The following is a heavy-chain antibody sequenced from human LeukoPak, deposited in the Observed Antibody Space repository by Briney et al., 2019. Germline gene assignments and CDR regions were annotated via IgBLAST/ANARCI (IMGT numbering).Heavy chain of an antibody. Sequence: SETLSLTCAVYGGSFSGYYWSWIRQPPGEGLEWIGEINHSGSTNYNPSLKSRVTISPDTSKNQFSLKLSSVTAADTAVYYCARGLGSRFYYDSSGYYQYWGQGTLVTVSS. V-gene: IGHV4-34*01. CDR3: ARGLGSRFYYDSSGYYQY. J-gene: IGHJ4*02. CDR1: GGSFSGYY. D-gene: IGHD3-22*01. CDR2: INHSGST.